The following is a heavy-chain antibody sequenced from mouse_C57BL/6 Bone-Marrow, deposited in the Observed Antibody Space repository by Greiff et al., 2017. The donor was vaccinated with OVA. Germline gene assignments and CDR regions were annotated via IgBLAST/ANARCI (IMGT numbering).Heavy chain of an antibody. CDR2: IYWDDDK. CDR3: ARRVYSNYDAMDY. Sequence: QVTLKECGPGILQSSQTLSLTRSFSGFSLSTSGMGVSWIRQPSGKGLEWLAHIYWDDDKRYNPSLKSRLTISKDTSRNQVFLKITSVDTADTATYYCARRVYSNYDAMDYWGQGTSVTVSS. D-gene: IGHD2-5*01. V-gene: IGHV8-12*01. CDR1: GFSLSTSGMG. J-gene: IGHJ4*01.